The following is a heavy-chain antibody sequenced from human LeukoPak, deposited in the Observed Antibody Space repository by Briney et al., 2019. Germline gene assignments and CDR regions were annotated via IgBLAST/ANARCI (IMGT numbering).Heavy chain of an antibody. CDR2: ISGNGRTT. CDR3: ARESCSGGSCYSDY. CDR1: GFTFSSYA. D-gene: IGHD2-15*01. Sequence: PGGSLRLSCVVSGFTFSSYAMSWVRQAPGKGLEWVSAISGNGRTTYYADSVKGRFTISRDNSKNTPYLQMNSLRAEDTAVYYCARESCSGGSCYSDYWGQGTLVTVSS. J-gene: IGHJ4*02. V-gene: IGHV3-23*01.